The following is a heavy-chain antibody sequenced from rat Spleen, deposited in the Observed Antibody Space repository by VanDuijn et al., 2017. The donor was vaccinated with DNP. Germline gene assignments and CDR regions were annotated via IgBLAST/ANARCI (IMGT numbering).Heavy chain of an antibody. CDR3: ARHTYGNFFDY. CDR1: GLSLTSYH. Sequence: QVQLKESGPGLVQPSQTLSLTCTVSGLSLTSYHVSWVRQPPGKSLVWMGTIWAGGVTYYNSTVQSRLTISRDTSKSQVFFKMNSLQPEDTGTYYCARHTYGNFFDYWGQGVMVTVSS. J-gene: IGHJ2*01. CDR2: IWAGGVT. D-gene: IGHD2-1*01. V-gene: IGHV2-72*01.